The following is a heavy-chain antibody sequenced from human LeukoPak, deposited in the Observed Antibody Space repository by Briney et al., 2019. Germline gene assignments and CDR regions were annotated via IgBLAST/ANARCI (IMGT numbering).Heavy chain of an antibody. Sequence: ASVKVSCKASGYTSTSYYMHWVRQAPGQGLEWMGIINPSGGSTSYAQKFQGRVTMTRDTSTSTVYMELSSLRSEDTAEYYCARDQGVAGFMDVWGQGTTVTVSS. D-gene: IGHD6-19*01. CDR2: INPSGGST. V-gene: IGHV1-46*01. J-gene: IGHJ6*02. CDR3: ARDQGVAGFMDV. CDR1: GYTSTSYY.